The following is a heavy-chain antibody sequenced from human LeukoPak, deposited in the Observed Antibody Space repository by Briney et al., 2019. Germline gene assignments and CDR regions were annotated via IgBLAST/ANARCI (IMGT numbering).Heavy chain of an antibody. Sequence: GGSLRLSCVASGFTFSNYWMHWARQAPGKGLVWVSRIKTDGSSTSYADSVRGRVTISRDNAKNALYLQLNSLTAEDMAVYYCARDPHGSGSMNDAFDIWGQGAMVTVSS. J-gene: IGHJ3*02. CDR3: ARDPHGSGSMNDAFDI. D-gene: IGHD3-10*01. CDR1: GFTFSNYW. CDR2: IKTDGSST. V-gene: IGHV3-74*01.